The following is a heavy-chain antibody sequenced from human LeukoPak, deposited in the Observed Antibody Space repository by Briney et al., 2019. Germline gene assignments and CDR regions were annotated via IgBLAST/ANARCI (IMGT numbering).Heavy chain of an antibody. CDR3: AHRRGGYNWNHGDFDY. J-gene: IGHJ4*02. CDR1: GFSLTTSGVG. D-gene: IGHD1-14*01. CDR2: IYWDNDK. V-gene: IGHV2-5*02. Sequence: SGPTLVNPTQTLTLTCTFSGFSLTTSGVGVGWIRQPPGKAPEWLALIYWDNDKRYSPSLKTRLTITKDTSKNLVVFIMTDMDPVDTATYFCAHRRGGYNWNHGDFDYWGQGTPVTVSS.